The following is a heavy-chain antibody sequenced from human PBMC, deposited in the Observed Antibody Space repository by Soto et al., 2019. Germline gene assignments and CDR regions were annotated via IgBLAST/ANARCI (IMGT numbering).Heavy chain of an antibody. CDR2: ISAYNGNT. CDR1: GYTFTSYG. J-gene: IGHJ6*02. Sequence: SVKVSCKASGYTFTSYGISWVRQAPGQGLEWMGWISAYNGNTNYAQKLQGRVTMTTDTSTSTAYMELTSLRSDDTAVYYCASVVMTPVTESYYYGMDVCGQGTTVTVS. D-gene: IGHD4-4*01. CDR3: ASVVMTPVTESYYYGMDV. V-gene: IGHV1-18*01.